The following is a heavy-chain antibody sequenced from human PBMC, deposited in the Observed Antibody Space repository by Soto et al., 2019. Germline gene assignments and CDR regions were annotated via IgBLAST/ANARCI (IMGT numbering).Heavy chain of an antibody. CDR2: ISASSSYI. J-gene: IGHJ3*01. D-gene: IGHD2-15*01. Sequence: EVQVVESGGGLVKPGGSLRLSCAASGFTFSSYSMNWVRQAPGKGLEWVSSISASSSYIYYAESLKGRFTISRDNAKNSLDMQMNSLRVEDRAVYYCARAKESGLYDAFDVWGQGTMVTVSS. V-gene: IGHV3-21*01. CDR3: ARAKESGLYDAFDV. CDR1: GFTFSSYS.